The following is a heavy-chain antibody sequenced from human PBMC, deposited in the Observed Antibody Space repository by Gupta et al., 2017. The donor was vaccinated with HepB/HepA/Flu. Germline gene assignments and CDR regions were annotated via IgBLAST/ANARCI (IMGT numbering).Heavy chain of an antibody. V-gene: IGHV1-18*01. CDR1: GYTFTSYG. Sequence: QVQLVQSGAEVKKPGASVKVSCKASGYTFTSYGISWVRQAPGQGLEWMGWISAYNGNTNYAQKLQGRVTMTTDTSTSTAYMELRSLRSDDTAVYYCARCEAGRFGVVIPIYYYMDVWGKGTTVTVSS. D-gene: IGHD3-3*01. J-gene: IGHJ6*03. CDR3: ARCEAGRFGVVIPIYYYMDV. CDR2: ISAYNGNT.